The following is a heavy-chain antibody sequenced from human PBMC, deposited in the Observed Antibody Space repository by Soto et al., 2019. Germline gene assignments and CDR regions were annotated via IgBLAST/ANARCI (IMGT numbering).Heavy chain of an antibody. CDR3: ARAITMVRGVILYGMDV. V-gene: IGHV1-18*01. CDR2: ISAYNGNT. Sequence: QVQLVQSGAEVKKPGASVKVSCKASGYTFTSYGISWVRQAPGQGLEWMGWISAYNGNTNYAQKLQGRVTMTTDTSTSAAYVELRSLRSDDTAVYYCARAITMVRGVILYGMDVWGQGTTVTVSS. D-gene: IGHD3-10*01. J-gene: IGHJ6*02. CDR1: GYTFTSYG.